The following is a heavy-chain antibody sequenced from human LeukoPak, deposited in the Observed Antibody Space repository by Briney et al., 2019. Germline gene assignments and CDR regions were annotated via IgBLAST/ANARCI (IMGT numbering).Heavy chain of an antibody. CDR3: ARGHYGGNIPHYYYMDV. CDR1: GYTFTNYD. D-gene: IGHD4-23*01. CDR2: MNPSSGIT. J-gene: IGHJ6*03. V-gene: IGHV1-8*01. Sequence: GASVKVSCKASGYTFTNYDINWVRQATGQGLEWMGWMNPSSGITGYVQKFQGRVTMTRNTSITTAYMEVSSLRSEDTAVYFCARGHYGGNIPHYYYMDVWGKGTTVTVSS.